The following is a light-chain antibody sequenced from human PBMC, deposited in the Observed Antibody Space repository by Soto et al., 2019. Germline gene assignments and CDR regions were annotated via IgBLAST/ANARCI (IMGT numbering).Light chain of an antibody. CDR1: SSDVGGYNY. J-gene: IGLJ3*02. Sequence: QSVLTQPPSASGSPGHSVTLSCTGTSSDVGGYNYVSWYQQHPGKAPKLIISEVNKRPSGVPDRFSGSKSGNTASLTVSGLQAEDEADYYCSSYAGIQHWVFGGVTKVTVL. V-gene: IGLV2-8*01. CDR2: EVN. CDR3: SSYAGIQHWV.